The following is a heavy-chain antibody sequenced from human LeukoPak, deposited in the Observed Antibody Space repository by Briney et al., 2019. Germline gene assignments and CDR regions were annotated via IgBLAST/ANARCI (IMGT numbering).Heavy chain of an antibody. V-gene: IGHV5-51*06. CDR2: IYPGDSDT. CDR1: GYSFTSYW. Sequence: GESLRISCKGSGYSFTSYWIVWVRQMPGKGLEWVGIIYPGDSDTRYSPSFQGQVTISADKSISTAYLQWNSLKASDTAMYYCAISRGYPGRFDPWGQGTLVTVSS. J-gene: IGHJ5*02. D-gene: IGHD2-15*01. CDR3: AISRGYPGRFDP.